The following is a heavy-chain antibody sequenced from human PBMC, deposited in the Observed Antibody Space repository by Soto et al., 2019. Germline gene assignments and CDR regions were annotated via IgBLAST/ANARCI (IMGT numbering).Heavy chain of an antibody. V-gene: IGHV4-30-4*01. CDR3: ATGRRYYYDSSGPARYWYFDL. CDR2: IYYSGST. J-gene: IGHJ2*01. CDR1: GGSISSGDYY. Sequence: QVQLQESGPGLVKPSQTLSLTCTVSGGSISSGDYYWSWIRKPPGKGLEWIGYIYYSGSTYYNPSLKGRVTISVDTSKNQCSLKLSSVTAADTAVYYCATGRRYYYDSSGPARYWYFDLWGRGTLVTVCS. D-gene: IGHD3-22*01.